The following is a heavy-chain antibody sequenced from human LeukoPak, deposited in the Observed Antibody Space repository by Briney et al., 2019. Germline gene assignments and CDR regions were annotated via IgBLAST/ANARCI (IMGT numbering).Heavy chain of an antibody. CDR1: GFTFSDYY. CDR2: ISNSGNTI. D-gene: IGHD3-22*01. V-gene: IGHV3-11*04. Sequence: GGSLRLSCEASGFTFSDYYMSWIRQAPGKGLEWVSYISNSGNTIYYADSVKGRFTISRDNAKNSLYLQMNSLRAEDTAVYYCSAGEGYYDSSDYYSAWAFNVWGQGTMVTVSS. J-gene: IGHJ3*01. CDR3: SAGEGYYDSSDYYSAWAFNV.